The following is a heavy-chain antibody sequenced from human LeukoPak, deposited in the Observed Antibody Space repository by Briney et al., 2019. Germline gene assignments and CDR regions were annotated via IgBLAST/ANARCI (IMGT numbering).Heavy chain of an antibody. CDR2: VNTNTGNP. J-gene: IGHJ6*03. V-gene: IGHV7-4-1*02. D-gene: IGHD6-19*01. Sequence: ASVKVSCKASGYTFISYGISWVRQAPGQGLEWMGWVNTNTGNPTYAQGFTGRFVFSLDTSVSTAYLQISSLKAEDTAVYYCARFSVSSGWYWMGNYYYYMDVWGKGTTVTVSS. CDR1: GYTFISYG. CDR3: ARFSVSSGWYWMGNYYYYMDV.